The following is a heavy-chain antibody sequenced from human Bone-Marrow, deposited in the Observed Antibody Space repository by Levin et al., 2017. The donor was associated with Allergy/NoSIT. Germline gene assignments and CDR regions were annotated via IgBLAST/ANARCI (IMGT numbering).Heavy chain of an antibody. Sequence: PGGSLRLSCAASGFTFYNYAMHWVRQAPGKGLEWVSGISWNSGTIGYADSVKGRFTISRDNAKSSLFLQMNSLRPEDTALYYCVKDNDDFWSGPQGVFDHWGQGTLVTVSS. V-gene: IGHV3-9*01. CDR2: ISWNSGTI. CDR3: VKDNDDFWSGPQGVFDH. D-gene: IGHD3-3*01. CDR1: GFTFYNYA. J-gene: IGHJ4*02.